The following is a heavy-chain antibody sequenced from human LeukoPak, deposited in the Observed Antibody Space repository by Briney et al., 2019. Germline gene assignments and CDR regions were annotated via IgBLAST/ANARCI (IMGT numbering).Heavy chain of an antibody. CDR2: IYYSGST. V-gene: IGHV4-59*01. J-gene: IGHJ6*03. CDR3: ARSSVGYYYYYYMDV. CDR1: GGSISSYY. Sequence: SETLSLTCTVSGGSISSYYWSWIRQPPGKGLEWIGYIYYSGSTSYNPSLKSRVTISVDTSKNQFSLKLSSVTAADTAVYYCARSSVGYYYYYYMDVWGKGTTVTVSS.